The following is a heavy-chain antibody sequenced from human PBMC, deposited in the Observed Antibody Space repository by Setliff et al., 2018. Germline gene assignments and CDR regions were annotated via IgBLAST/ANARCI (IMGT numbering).Heavy chain of an antibody. V-gene: IGHV2-5*02. J-gene: IGHJ4*02. CDR3: ARTFYYDDSGSNRLLYYFDY. CDR1: GFSLSTYGVS. CDR2: IYWDDDK. D-gene: IGHD3-22*01. Sequence: SGPTLVNPTQTLTLTCTFSGFSLSTYGVSVGWIRQPPGKALEWIALIYWDDDKRYSPSLKSRVTITKDTSKNQVVLTMTGMDPVDAATYYCARTFYYDDSGSNRLLYYFDYWGQGALVTVSS.